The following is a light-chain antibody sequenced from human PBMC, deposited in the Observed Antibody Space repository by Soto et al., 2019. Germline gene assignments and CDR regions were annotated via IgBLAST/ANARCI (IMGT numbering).Light chain of an antibody. CDR2: AAS. CDR3: LQDYTYPRT. Sequence: GDRVTITCRASQAIRSDLGWYQQKPGKAPKLLIYAASNLQSGVPSRFSGSGSGTDFTLTISSLQPEDFATYYCLQDYTYPRTFGQGTKVEIK. CDR1: QAIRSD. V-gene: IGKV1-6*01. J-gene: IGKJ1*01.